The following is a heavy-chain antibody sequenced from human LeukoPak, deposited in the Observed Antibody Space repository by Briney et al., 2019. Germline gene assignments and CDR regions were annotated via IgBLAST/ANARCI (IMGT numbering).Heavy chain of an antibody. D-gene: IGHD2-2*01. J-gene: IGHJ4*02. CDR3: AKIPKGGYFDY. Sequence: GGSLRLSCAASGFTFSSYAVSWVRQAPGKGLEWVSAISGSGGSTYYADSVKGRFTISRDSSKNTLSLQMNSLRAEDTAVYYCAKIPKGGYFDYWGQGTLVTVSS. CDR1: GFTFSSYA. CDR2: ISGSGGST. V-gene: IGHV3-23*01.